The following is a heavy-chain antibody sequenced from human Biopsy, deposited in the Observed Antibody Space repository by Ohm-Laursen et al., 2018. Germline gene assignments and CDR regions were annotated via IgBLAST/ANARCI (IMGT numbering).Heavy chain of an antibody. CDR1: GYTFSGYY. CDR3: AKGGHKAWLDS. D-gene: IGHD1-26*01. V-gene: IGHV1-46*01. J-gene: IGHJ5*01. Sequence: SVKVSCKASGYTFSGYYMHWVRQAPGQGLEWMGIINPSGGSTDYAQKFQGRVTMTRDTSTSTVYMELISLRSDDTAVYYCAKGGHKAWLDSWGQGALVTVSS. CDR2: INPSGGST.